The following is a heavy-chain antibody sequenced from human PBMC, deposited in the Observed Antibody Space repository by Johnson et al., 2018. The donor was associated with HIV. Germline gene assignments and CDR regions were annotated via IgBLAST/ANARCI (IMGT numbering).Heavy chain of an antibody. Sequence: EVQLVESGGGLVKPGGSLRLSCAASGFTFSSYAMSWVRQAPGKGLEWVSAISGSGGSTYYADSVKGRFTISRDNSKNTLYLQMNSLRAGDTAVYYCARDYPYDRSPRGAFDIWGHGTMVTVSS. CDR1: GFTFSSYA. V-gene: IGHV3-23*04. D-gene: IGHD3-22*01. CDR2: ISGSGGST. J-gene: IGHJ3*02. CDR3: ARDYPYDRSPRGAFDI.